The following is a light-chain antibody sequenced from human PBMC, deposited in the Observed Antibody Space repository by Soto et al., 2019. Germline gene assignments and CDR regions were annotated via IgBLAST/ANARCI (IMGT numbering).Light chain of an antibody. CDR3: QRYTTSSWT. CDR1: QSVSSSY. CDR2: GAS. V-gene: IGKV3-20*01. J-gene: IGKJ1*01. Sequence: VLTQSPGTLSLSPGERATLSCRASQSVSSSYLAWYQQKRGQAPRFLIYGASSRATGIPDRFSGSGSGTDFTLTISRLEPEDFAVYYCQRYTTSSWTFGQGTKVDIK.